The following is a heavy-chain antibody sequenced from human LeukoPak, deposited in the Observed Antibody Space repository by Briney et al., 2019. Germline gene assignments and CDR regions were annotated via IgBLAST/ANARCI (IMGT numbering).Heavy chain of an antibody. D-gene: IGHD3-22*01. CDR2: MFHSGST. J-gene: IGHJ2*01. CDR3: ARDRGFDSSGYFDL. V-gene: IGHV4-38-2*02. CDR1: GYSISSDYY. Sequence: SETLSLTCTVSGYSISSDYYWGWIRQPPGQGLEWIGSMFHSGSTYYNPSLQSRVTISIDTSKNQFSLKLTSVTAADTAVYYCARDRGFDSSGYFDLWGRGTLVTVSS.